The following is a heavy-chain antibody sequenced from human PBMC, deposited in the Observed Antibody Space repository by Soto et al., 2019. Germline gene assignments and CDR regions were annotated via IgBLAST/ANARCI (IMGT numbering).Heavy chain of an antibody. CDR2: TYHSGNT. J-gene: IGHJ5*02. CDR3: ARNIGGRDSSAWFGP. D-gene: IGHD1-26*01. CDR1: GYSISSGYY. Sequence: SETLSLTCAVSGYSISSGYYWGWIRQPPGKGLEWIGSTYHSGNTYYNPSLKSRVTISVDTAKNHFSLKLSSLTAADTDIYYCARNIGGRDSSAWFGPWGQASLVTVS. V-gene: IGHV4-38-2*01.